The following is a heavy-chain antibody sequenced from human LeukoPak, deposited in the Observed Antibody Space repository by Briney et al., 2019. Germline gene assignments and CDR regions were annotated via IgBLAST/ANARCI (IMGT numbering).Heavy chain of an antibody. CDR2: ISSSSSYI. V-gene: IGHV3-21*01. D-gene: IGHD3-10*01. Sequence: GGSLRLSCAASGFTFSSYSMYWVRQAPGKGLEWVSSISSSSSYIYYADSVKGRFTISRDNAKNSLYLQMNSLRAEDTAVYYCARDSSYYGSFDYWGQGTLVTVSS. CDR3: ARDSSYYGSFDY. J-gene: IGHJ4*02. CDR1: GFTFSSYS.